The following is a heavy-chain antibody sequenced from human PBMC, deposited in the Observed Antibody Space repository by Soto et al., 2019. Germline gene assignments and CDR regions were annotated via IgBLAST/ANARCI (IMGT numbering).Heavy chain of an antibody. CDR1: GYTFTSYY. D-gene: IGHD4-17*01. Sequence: ASVKVSCKASGYTFTSYYMHWVRQAPGQGLEWMGIINPSGGSTSYAQKFQGRVTMTRDTSTSTVYMELSRLRSEDTAVYYCARDQLLYGDYGHIDYWGQGTLVTVSS. V-gene: IGHV1-46*03. J-gene: IGHJ4*02. CDR3: ARDQLLYGDYGHIDY. CDR2: INPSGGST.